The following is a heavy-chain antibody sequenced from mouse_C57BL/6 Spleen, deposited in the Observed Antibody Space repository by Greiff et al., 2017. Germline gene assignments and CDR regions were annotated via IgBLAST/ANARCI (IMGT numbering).Heavy chain of an antibody. CDR1: GFTFSDYG. V-gene: IGHV5-17*01. D-gene: IGHD2-3*01. Sequence: EVKLMESGGGLVKPGGSLKLSCAASGFTFSDYGLHWVRQAPEKGLAWVAYISSGSSTIYYADTVKGRFTISRDNAKNTLFLQMTSLRSEDTAMYYCARNDGYYGEWFAYWGQGTLVTVSA. CDR2: ISSGSSTI. J-gene: IGHJ3*01. CDR3: ARNDGYYGEWFAY.